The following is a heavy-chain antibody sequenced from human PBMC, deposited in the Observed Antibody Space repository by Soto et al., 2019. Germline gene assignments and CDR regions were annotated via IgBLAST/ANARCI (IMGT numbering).Heavy chain of an antibody. Sequence: QVQLVESGGGVVQPGRSLRLSCAASGFIFSSYGMHWVRQAPGKGLEWVAVISYDGSNKYYADSVKGRFTISRDNSMNTLYLQMNSLRAEDTAVYYCAKWVGVVVVAATDWGQGTLVTVSS. CDR1: GFIFSSYG. CDR2: ISYDGSNK. D-gene: IGHD2-15*01. CDR3: AKWVGVVVVAATD. J-gene: IGHJ4*02. V-gene: IGHV3-30*18.